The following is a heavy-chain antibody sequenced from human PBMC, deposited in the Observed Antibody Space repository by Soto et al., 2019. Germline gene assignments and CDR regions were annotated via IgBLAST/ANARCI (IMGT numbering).Heavy chain of an antibody. CDR1: GGTFSSYT. D-gene: IGHD4-17*01. V-gene: IGHV1-69*02. Sequence: QVQLVQSGAEVKKPGSSVKVSCKASGGTFSSYTISWVRQAPGQGLEWMGRIIPILGIANYAQKFQGRVTITADNSTSTAYMELSSLRSEDTAVYYCAIRLRGNWFDPWGQGTLVTVSS. J-gene: IGHJ5*02. CDR3: AIRLRGNWFDP. CDR2: IIPILGIA.